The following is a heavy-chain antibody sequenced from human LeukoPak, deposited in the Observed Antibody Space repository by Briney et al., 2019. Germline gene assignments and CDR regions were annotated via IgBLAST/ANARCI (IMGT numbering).Heavy chain of an antibody. D-gene: IGHD2-15*01. CDR2: ISPGSSYI. CDR3: VRDDSAWLY. Sequence: GGSLRLSCAVSGFTFNTFGMNWVRQAPGKGLQWFSSISPGSSYIYYEDSVKGRFTISRDDAKNSLYLQMDSLTAGDTAVYYCVRDDSAWLYWGQGALVTVS. J-gene: IGHJ4*02. V-gene: IGHV3-21*01. CDR1: GFTFNTFG.